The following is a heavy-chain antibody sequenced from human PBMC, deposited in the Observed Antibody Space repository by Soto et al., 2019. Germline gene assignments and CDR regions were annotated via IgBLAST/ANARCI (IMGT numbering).Heavy chain of an antibody. CDR3: ARYIRGPTVFYFDF. Sequence: GGSLRLSCAASGFTLSSYAMTWVRQAPGKGLEWVSVITYNGDNTYYADSVKGRFTISRDNSKDTVHLQMNSLRAEDTAVYYCARYIRGPTVFYFDFWGPGVLVTVSS. CDR1: GFTLSSYA. CDR2: ITYNGDNT. J-gene: IGHJ4*02. V-gene: IGHV3-23*01. D-gene: IGHD5-18*01.